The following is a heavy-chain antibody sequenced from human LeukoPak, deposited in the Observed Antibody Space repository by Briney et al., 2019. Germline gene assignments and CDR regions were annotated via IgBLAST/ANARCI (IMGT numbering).Heavy chain of an antibody. V-gene: IGHV1-18*01. CDR3: ARSRRFSSSWLIDY. Sequence: ASVKVSCKASGYTFTSYGISWARQAPGQGLEWMGWISAYNGNTNYAQKLQGRVTMTTDTSTSTAYMELRSLRSDDTAVYYCARSRRFSSSWLIDYWGQGTLVTVSS. CDR1: GYTFTSYG. J-gene: IGHJ4*02. D-gene: IGHD6-13*01. CDR2: ISAYNGNT.